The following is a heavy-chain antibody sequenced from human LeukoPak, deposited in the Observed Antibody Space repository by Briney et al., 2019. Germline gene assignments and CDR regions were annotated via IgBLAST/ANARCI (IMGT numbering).Heavy chain of an antibody. D-gene: IGHD6-13*01. J-gene: IGHJ3*02. Sequence: GGSLRLSCAASGFTFSGSAMHWVRQASGKGLEWVGRIRSKANSYATAYAASVKGRFTISRDDSKNTAYLQMNSLKTEDTAVYYCAKDPYSSSWYGDAFDIWGQGTMVTVSS. CDR2: IRSKANSYAT. CDR1: GFTFSGSA. CDR3: AKDPYSSSWYGDAFDI. V-gene: IGHV3-73*01.